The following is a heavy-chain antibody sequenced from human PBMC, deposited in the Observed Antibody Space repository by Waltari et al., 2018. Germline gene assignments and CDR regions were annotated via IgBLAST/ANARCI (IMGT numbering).Heavy chain of an antibody. Sequence: QVHLVQSGAEVRKPGASVKVSCKVSGYTFTELSIHWVRQAPGKGLEWMGGIDRESGNTFYAEKLEGTVTMTEDTSTETVYMELSSLTSQDTAVYCATVLELYCTDGVCEVSYFDTWGQGTLVIVSS. CDR1: GYTFTELS. D-gene: IGHD2-8*01. CDR3: TVLELYCTDGVCEVSYFDT. CDR2: IDRESGNT. V-gene: IGHV1-24*01. J-gene: IGHJ4*02.